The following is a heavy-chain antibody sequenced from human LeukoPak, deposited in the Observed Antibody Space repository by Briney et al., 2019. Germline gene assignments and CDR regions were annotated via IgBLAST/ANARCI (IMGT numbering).Heavy chain of an antibody. J-gene: IGHJ5*02. Sequence: SETLSLTCTVSGGFISSYYWSWIRQPAGKGLEWIGRIYTSGSTNYNPSLKSRVTMSVDTSKNQFSLKLSSVTAADTAVYYCARGGTIFGVVPFDPWGQGTLVTVSS. CDR2: IYTSGST. CDR1: GGFISSYY. V-gene: IGHV4-4*07. CDR3: ARGGTIFGVVPFDP. D-gene: IGHD3-3*01.